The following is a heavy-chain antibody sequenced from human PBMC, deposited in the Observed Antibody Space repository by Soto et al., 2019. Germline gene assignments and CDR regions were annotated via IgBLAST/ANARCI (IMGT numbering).Heavy chain of an antibody. CDR2: ISGSGGST. CDR1: GCTFSSYA. V-gene: IGHV3-23*01. Sequence: GGSLRLSCAASGCTFSSYAMSWVRQAPGKGLEWVSAISGSGGSTYYADSVKGRGTISRDNSKNTLYLQMNSLRAEDTAVYYCAKHNVLRFLEWLFDWFDPWGQGTLVTVSS. CDR3: AKHNVLRFLEWLFDWFDP. J-gene: IGHJ5*02. D-gene: IGHD3-3*01.